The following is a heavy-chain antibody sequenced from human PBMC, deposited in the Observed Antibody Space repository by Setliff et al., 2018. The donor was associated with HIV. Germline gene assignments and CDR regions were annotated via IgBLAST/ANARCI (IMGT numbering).Heavy chain of an antibody. CDR2: INPSGGST. CDR1: GYTFTSYY. J-gene: IGHJ6*03. CDR3: ARVSSTSCYGGPCRRTPRDYYYYYYMDV. V-gene: IGHV1-46*01. Sequence: SVKVSCKASGYTFTSYYMHWVRQAPGQGLEWMGIINPSGGSTSYAQKFQGRVTMTRDTSTSTVYMELSSLRSEDTAVYYCARVSSTSCYGGPCRRTPRDYYYYYYMDVWGKGTTVTV. D-gene: IGHD2-2*01.